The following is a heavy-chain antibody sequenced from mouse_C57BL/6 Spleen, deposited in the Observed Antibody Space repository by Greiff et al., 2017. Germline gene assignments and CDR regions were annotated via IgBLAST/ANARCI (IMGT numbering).Heavy chain of an antibody. J-gene: IGHJ1*03. V-gene: IGHV3-6*01. CDR3: ARGYYGYFDV. Sequence: EVKLQESGPGLVKPSQSLSLTCSVTGYSITSGYYWNWIRQFPGNKLGWMGYISYDGSNNYNPSLKNRISITRDTSKNQFFLKLNSVTTEDTATYYCARGYYGYFDVWGTGTTVTVSS. CDR2: ISYDGSN. CDR1: GYSITSGYY.